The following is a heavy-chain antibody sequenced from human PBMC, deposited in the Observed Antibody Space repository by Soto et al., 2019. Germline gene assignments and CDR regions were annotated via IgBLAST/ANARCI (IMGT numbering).Heavy chain of an antibody. CDR2: IIPIFGTA. J-gene: IGHJ4*02. CDR1: GGTFSSYA. CDR3: ARVGSAYYYGSGSYSPFDY. Sequence: QVQLVQSGAEVKKPGSSVKVSCKASGGTFSSYAISWVRQAPGQGLEWMGGIIPIFGTANYAQKFQGRVTITADESTGTAYMELSSLRSEDTAVYYCARVGSAYYYGSGSYSPFDYWGQGTLVTVSS. V-gene: IGHV1-69*01. D-gene: IGHD3-10*01.